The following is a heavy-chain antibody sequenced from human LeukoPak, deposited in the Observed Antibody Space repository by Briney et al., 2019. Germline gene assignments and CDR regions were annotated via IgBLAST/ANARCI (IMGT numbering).Heavy chain of an antibody. V-gene: IGHV3-30*18. J-gene: IGHJ4*02. Sequence: GGSLRLSCAASGFTFSSYGMHWVRQAPGKGLEWVAVISYDGSNKYYADSVKGRFTISRDNSKNTLYLQMNSLRAEDTAVYYCAKDQIVVPAANLDYWGQGTLVTVSS. CDR1: GFTFSSYG. CDR3: AKDQIVVPAANLDY. D-gene: IGHD2-2*01. CDR2: ISYDGSNK.